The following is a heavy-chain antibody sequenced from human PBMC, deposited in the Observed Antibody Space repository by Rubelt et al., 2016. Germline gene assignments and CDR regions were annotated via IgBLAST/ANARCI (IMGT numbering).Heavy chain of an antibody. CDR3: ARPSSTGYQNWNFDL. CDR1: GGSFSGYS. V-gene: IGHV4-34*01. Sequence: QVQLQQWGAGLVKPSETLSLTCAVYGGSFSGYSWTWIRQPPGKGLEWLGEIDHSGNTDYIPSLKSRVSISVDASNNQFSLKVTSVTAADTAVYFCARPSSTGYQNWNFDLWGRGTLVTVSS. D-gene: IGHD3-9*01. J-gene: IGHJ2*01. CDR2: IDHSGNT.